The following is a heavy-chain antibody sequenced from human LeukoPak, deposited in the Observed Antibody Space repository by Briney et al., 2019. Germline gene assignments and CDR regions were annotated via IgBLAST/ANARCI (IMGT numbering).Heavy chain of an antibody. CDR1: GFTFSSYS. V-gene: IGHV3-21*04. CDR3: AKDPGRWLQLLVDY. Sequence: PGGSLRLSCAASGFTFSSYSMNWVRQAPGKGLEWVSSISSSSSYIYYADSVKGRFTISRDNSKNTLYLQMNSLRAEDTAVYYCAKDPGRWLQLLVDYWGQGTLVTVSS. D-gene: IGHD5-24*01. J-gene: IGHJ4*02. CDR2: ISSSSSYI.